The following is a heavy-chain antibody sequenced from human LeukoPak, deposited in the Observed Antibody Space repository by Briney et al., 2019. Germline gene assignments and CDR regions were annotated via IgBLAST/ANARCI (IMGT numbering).Heavy chain of an antibody. J-gene: IGHJ4*02. CDR1: GFTFSNYN. CDR3: ARYSSSPRGLDC. D-gene: IGHD4-11*01. Sequence: PGGSLRLSCVASGFTFSNYNMNWVRQAPGMGLEWVSYIGSRSSNIFYADSVKGRFTISRDNAKKSLYLQMNSLRDDDSAVYYCARYSSSPRGLDCWGQGILVTVSS. V-gene: IGHV3-48*02. CDR2: IGSRSSNI.